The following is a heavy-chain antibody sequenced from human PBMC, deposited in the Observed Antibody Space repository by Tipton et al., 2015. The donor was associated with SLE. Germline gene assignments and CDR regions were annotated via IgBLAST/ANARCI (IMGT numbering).Heavy chain of an antibody. CDR3: ARGYYESNGYYSFDY. J-gene: IGHJ4*02. V-gene: IGHV4-39*07. CDR2: SFYGGYT. CDR1: GDSISSSSSY. D-gene: IGHD3-22*01. Sequence: TLSLTCTVSGDSISSSSSYWGWIRQPPGKGLEWIGSSFYGGYTYYNPSLRSRLTISLDRSNNQFSLKLSSMTAADTAVYHCARGYYESNGYYSFDYWGLGALVTVSS.